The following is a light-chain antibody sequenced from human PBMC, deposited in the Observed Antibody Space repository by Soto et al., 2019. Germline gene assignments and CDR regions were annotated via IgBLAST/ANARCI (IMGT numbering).Light chain of an antibody. V-gene: IGLV3-21*02. J-gene: IGLJ1*01. CDR3: HVWDRTTDHLHV. Sequence: SYELTQPPSLSVAPGQTARVTCGGNNIGVKSVHWYQQRPGQAPVLVVYDNNDRPSGIPERFSGSNSGNTATLTISRVEAGDEVEYYCHVWDRTTDHLHVFGTGTRSPS. CDR2: DNN. CDR1: NIGVKS.